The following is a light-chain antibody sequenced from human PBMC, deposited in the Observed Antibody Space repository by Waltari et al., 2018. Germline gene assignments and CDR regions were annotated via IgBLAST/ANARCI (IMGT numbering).Light chain of an antibody. J-gene: IGLJ2*01. CDR1: TSSIGSNY. CDR2: STY. V-gene: IGLV1-44*01. Sequence: QSVLTQPPSASGTPGQRVTISCSAGTSSIGSNYVNWYQQLPVAAPPLLIYSTYQRPSGVPDRFSGSKSGTSASLAISGLQSEDEADYYCAAWDDSLNGVLFGGGTKLTVL. CDR3: AAWDDSLNGVL.